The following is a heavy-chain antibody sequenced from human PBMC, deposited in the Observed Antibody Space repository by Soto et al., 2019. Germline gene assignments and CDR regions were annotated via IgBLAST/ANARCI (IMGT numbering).Heavy chain of an antibody. J-gene: IGHJ5*02. CDR1: GYSFTSYW. V-gene: IGHV5-10-1*01. D-gene: IGHD4-17*01. Sequence: LGESLKISCKGSGYSFTSYWISWVRQMPGKGLEWMGRIDPSDSYTNYSPSFQGHVTISADKSISTAYLQWSSLKASDTAMYYCARQPDYGDANNWFDPWGQGTLVTVSS. CDR3: ARQPDYGDANNWFDP. CDR2: IDPSDSYT.